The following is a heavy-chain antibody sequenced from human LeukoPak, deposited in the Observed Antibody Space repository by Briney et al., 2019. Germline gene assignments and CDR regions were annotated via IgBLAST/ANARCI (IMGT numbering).Heavy chain of an antibody. Sequence: GASVKVSCKVSGYTLTEFSMHWVRQAPGKGLEWMGGFDPEDGETIYAQKFQGRVTMTEDTSTDTAYMELSSLRSEDTAVYYCATGGRYCSSTSCYLGWFDPWGQGTLVTVSS. V-gene: IGHV1-24*01. CDR3: ATGGRYCSSTSCYLGWFDP. CDR1: GYTLTEFS. D-gene: IGHD2-2*01. J-gene: IGHJ5*02. CDR2: FDPEDGET.